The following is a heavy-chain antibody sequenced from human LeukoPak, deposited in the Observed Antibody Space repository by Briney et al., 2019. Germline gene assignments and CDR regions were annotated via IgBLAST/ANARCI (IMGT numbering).Heavy chain of an antibody. CDR2: IYHSGST. V-gene: IGHV4-38-2*02. CDR3: ARGLWLGEFQWFDP. J-gene: IGHJ5*02. Sequence: PSETLSLTCTVSGYSISSGYYWGWIRQPPGKGLEWIGSIYHSGSTYYNPSLKSRVTISVDTSKNQFSLKLSSVTAADTAVYYCARGLWLGEFQWFDPWGQGTLVTVSS. D-gene: IGHD3-10*01. CDR1: GYSISSGYY.